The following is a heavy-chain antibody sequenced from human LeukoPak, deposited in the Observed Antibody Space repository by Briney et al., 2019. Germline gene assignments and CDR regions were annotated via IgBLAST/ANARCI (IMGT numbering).Heavy chain of an antibody. D-gene: IGHD3-16*02. CDR1: GYTFTRYD. J-gene: IGHJ3*02. CDR3: ARVSAFGGVIVLVRDAFDI. Sequence: ASVTVSCKASGYTFTRYDIHWVRQATGQGLAWMGCINPNSGNTGYAQKFQGRVTMTRNTSISTAYMELSSLRSEDTAVYYCARVSAFGGVIVLVRDAFDIWGQGTVVTVSS. V-gene: IGHV1-8*01. CDR2: INPNSGNT.